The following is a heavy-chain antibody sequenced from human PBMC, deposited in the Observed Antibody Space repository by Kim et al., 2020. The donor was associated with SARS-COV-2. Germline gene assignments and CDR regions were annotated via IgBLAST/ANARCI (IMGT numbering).Heavy chain of an antibody. CDR3: ARDLVVYGMDR. D-gene: IGHD2-15*01. J-gene: IGHJ6*02. Sequence: STDYEDSVKSRFTISRENSKNTLYVQMNSLRAEDTAVYYCARDLVVYGMDRWGQGTTVTVSS. CDR2: ST. V-gene: IGHV3-53*01.